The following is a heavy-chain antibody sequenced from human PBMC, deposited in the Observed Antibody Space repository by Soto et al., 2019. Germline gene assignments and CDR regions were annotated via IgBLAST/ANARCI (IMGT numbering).Heavy chain of an antibody. J-gene: IGHJ4*02. Sequence: ASVKVSCKASGYTFTIYAMHWVRQAPGQRLEWMGWINAGNGNTKYSQKFQGRVTITRDTSASTAYMELSSLRSEDTAVYYCASGEYQLLPFDYWGQGTLVTVSS. CDR1: GYTFTIYA. V-gene: IGHV1-3*01. D-gene: IGHD2-2*01. CDR2: INAGNGNT. CDR3: ASGEYQLLPFDY.